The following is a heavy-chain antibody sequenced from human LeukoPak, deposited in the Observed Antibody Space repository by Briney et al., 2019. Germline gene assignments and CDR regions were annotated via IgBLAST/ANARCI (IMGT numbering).Heavy chain of an antibody. CDR2: VYYTGST. Sequence: SETLSLTCSVSGASVTSGGFYWGWLRQPPGKGPEWIATVYYTGSTYYNPSLKSRVTISIDTSKNQFSLRLTSVTTTDTAIYHCARHSGSGSLSRPFDPWGQGTLVAASS. J-gene: IGHJ5*02. V-gene: IGHV4-39*01. D-gene: IGHD3-10*01. CDR3: ARHSGSGSLSRPFDP. CDR1: GASVTSGGFY.